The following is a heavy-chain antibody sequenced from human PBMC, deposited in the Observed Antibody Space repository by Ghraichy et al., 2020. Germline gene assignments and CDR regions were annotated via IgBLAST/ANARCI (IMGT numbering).Heavy chain of an antibody. CDR2: IKQDGSEK. J-gene: IGHJ4*02. CDR1: GLTFSSYW. V-gene: IGHV3-7*01. Sequence: LSLTCAASGLTFSSYWMSWVRQAPRKGLEWVANIKQDGSEKYYVDSVKGRFTISRDNAKNSLYLQMNSLRAEDTAVYYCARVIGPRYFDYWGQGTLVTVSS. CDR3: ARVIGPRYFDY.